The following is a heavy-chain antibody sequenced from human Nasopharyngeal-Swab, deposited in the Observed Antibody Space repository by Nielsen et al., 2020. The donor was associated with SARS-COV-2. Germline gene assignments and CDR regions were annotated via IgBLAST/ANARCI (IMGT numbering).Heavy chain of an antibody. CDR1: GYSFTSYW. CDR3: ARHWSDPGNWFDP. V-gene: IGHV5-10-1*01. Sequence: GGSLRLSCKGSGYSFTSYWISWVRQMPGKGLEWMGRIDPSGSYTNYSPSFQGHVTISADKSISTAYLQWSSLKASDTAMYYCARHWSDPGNWFDPWGQGTLVTVSS. CDR2: IDPSGSYT. J-gene: IGHJ5*02.